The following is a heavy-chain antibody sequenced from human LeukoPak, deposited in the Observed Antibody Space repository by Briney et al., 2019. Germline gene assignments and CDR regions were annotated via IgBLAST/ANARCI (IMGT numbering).Heavy chain of an antibody. J-gene: IGHJ4*02. Sequence: PGGSLRLSCAASGFTFSSYAKHRVRQAPGKGLEWVAVISYDGSNKYYADSVKGRFTISRDNSKNTLYLQMNSLRAEDTAVYYCARAATTYYYDTSGYYWGQGTLVTVSS. CDR2: ISYDGSNK. D-gene: IGHD3-22*01. CDR1: GFTFSSYA. V-gene: IGHV3-30-3*01. CDR3: ARAATTYYYDTSGYY.